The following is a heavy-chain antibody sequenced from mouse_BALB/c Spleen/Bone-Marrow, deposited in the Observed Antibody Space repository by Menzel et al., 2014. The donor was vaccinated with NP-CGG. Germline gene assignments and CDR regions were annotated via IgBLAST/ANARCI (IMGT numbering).Heavy chain of an antibody. V-gene: IGHV1-19*01. CDR2: VDPYNGGT. Sequence: VQLQQSGPELVKPGASVKMSCKASGYTFTDYYMDWVKQSHGESFEWIGRVDPYNGGTSYNQKFKGKATLTVDKSSSTAYMELNSLTSEDSAVYYCARGIYYGNYFVYWGQGTTPTVYS. CDR3: ARGIYYGNYFVY. CDR1: GYTFTDYY. J-gene: IGHJ2*01. D-gene: IGHD2-1*01.